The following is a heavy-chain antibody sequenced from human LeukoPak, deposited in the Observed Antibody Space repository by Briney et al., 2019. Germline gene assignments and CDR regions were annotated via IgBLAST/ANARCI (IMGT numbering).Heavy chain of an antibody. Sequence: PGGSLRLSCAASGFTISSYAMHWVRQAPGKGLEWVAVISYDGSNKYYADSVKGRFTISRDNSKNTLYLQMNSLRAEDTAVYYCARDPATVVANYWGQGTLVTVSS. V-gene: IGHV3-30-3*01. D-gene: IGHD4-23*01. CDR1: GFTISSYA. J-gene: IGHJ4*02. CDR3: ARDPATVVANY. CDR2: ISYDGSNK.